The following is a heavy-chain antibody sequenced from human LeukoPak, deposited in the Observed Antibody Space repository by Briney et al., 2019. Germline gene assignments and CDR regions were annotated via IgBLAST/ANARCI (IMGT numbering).Heavy chain of an antibody. CDR3: ARDRSTVTTPYFDY. V-gene: IGHV1-2*02. D-gene: IGHD4-11*01. J-gene: IGHJ4*02. CDR2: INLNSGGT. Sequence: ASVKVSCKASGYTFTGYYMHWVRQAPGQGLEWMGWINLNSGGTNSAQKFQGRVTMTRDTSITTAYMELSRLRSDDTAVYYCARDRSTVTTPYFDYWGQGTLVTVS. CDR1: GYTFTGYY.